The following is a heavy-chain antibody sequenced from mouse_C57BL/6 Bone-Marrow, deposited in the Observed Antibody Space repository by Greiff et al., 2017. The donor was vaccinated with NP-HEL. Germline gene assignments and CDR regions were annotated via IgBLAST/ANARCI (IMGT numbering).Heavy chain of an antibody. D-gene: IGHD1-1*01. CDR3: ARGDYYGSSYAWFAY. Sequence: VQLQESGPELVKPGASVKLSCKASGYTFTSYDINWVKQRPGQGLEWIGWIYPRAGSTKYNEKFKGRATLTVDTSSSTAYMDLHSLTSEDSAVYFCARGDYYGSSYAWFAYWGQGTLVTVSA. J-gene: IGHJ3*01. CDR2: IYPRAGST. CDR1: GYTFTSYD. V-gene: IGHV1-85*01.